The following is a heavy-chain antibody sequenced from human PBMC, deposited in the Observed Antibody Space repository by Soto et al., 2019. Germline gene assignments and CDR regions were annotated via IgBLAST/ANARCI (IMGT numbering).Heavy chain of an antibody. Sequence: QVQLHQWGAGLLKPSETLSLTCAVDGESFSGHYWSWIRQPPGKGLEWIGEISHSGSTNYNPSLKNRVSISIDTLKKQFSLKLNSVTAADTAVYYCARAPMVRGVPYDYDDWGQGTLVTVSS. J-gene: IGHJ4*02. D-gene: IGHD3-10*01. CDR3: ARAPMVRGVPYDYDD. V-gene: IGHV4-34*01. CDR1: GESFSGHY. CDR2: ISHSGST.